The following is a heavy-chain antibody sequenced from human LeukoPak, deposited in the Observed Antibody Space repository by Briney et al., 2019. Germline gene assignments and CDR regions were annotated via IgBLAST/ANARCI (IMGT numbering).Heavy chain of an antibody. J-gene: IGHJ6*02. CDR2: IYPGDSDT. V-gene: IGHV5-51*01. D-gene: IGHD5-12*01. CDR1: GYSFTSYW. CDR3: ARYSGYDWRGYYYYGMDV. Sequence: GESLKISCKGFGYSFTSYWIGWVRQMPGKGLDWMGIIYPGDSDTRYSPSFQGQVTISADKSISTAYLQWSSLKASDTAMYYCARYSGYDWRGYYYYGMDVWGQGTTVTVSS.